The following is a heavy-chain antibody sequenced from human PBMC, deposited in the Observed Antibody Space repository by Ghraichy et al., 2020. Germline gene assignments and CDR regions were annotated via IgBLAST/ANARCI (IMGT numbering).Heavy chain of an antibody. CDR2: IRTKIDGGTS. Sequence: GGSLRLSCAASGFTFSGAYMNWVRQAPGKGLEWVGRIRTKIDGGTSDYGEPVKGRFTISRDDSKNMLYLQMSSLKIEDTAVYYCTTLTATDIHLDYWGQGALVTVSS. CDR1: GFTFSGAY. J-gene: IGHJ4*02. V-gene: IGHV3-15*01. CDR3: TTLTATDIHLDY. D-gene: IGHD4-17*01.